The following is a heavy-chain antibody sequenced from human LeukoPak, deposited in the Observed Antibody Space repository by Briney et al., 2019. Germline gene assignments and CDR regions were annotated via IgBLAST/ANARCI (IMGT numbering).Heavy chain of an antibody. Sequence: GGSLRLSCAASGFTFDDYAMHWVRQAPGKGLELVSGISWNSGSIGYADSVKGRFTISRDNAKNSLYLQMNSLRAEDTALYYCAKDKGDGSGPYDYWGQGTLVTVSS. CDR3: AKDKGDGSGPYDY. V-gene: IGHV3-9*01. J-gene: IGHJ4*02. CDR2: ISWNSGSI. D-gene: IGHD3-10*01. CDR1: GFTFDDYA.